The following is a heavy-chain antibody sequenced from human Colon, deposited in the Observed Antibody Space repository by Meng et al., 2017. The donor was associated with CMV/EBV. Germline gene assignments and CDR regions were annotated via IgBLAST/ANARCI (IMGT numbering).Heavy chain of an antibody. V-gene: IGHV3-15*01. CDR2: IKSKTDGGTT. Sequence: TFNNAWMSWVRQAPGEGLEWVGRIKSKTDGGTTDYAAPVKGRFTVSRDDSKNTVYLQMNSLKIEDTAVYYCTTHYYDFWSGYSNFDCWGQGTLVTVSS. CDR3: TTHYYDFWSGYSNFDC. CDR1: TFNNAW. D-gene: IGHD3-3*01. J-gene: IGHJ4*02.